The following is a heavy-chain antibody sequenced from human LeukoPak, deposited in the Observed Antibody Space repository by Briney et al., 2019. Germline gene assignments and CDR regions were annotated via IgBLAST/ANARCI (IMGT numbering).Heavy chain of an antibody. V-gene: IGHV1-69*06. CDR3: ASAYYYDSSGYYNY. CDR1: GYTFTSYG. Sequence: SVTVSCKASGYTFTSYGISWVRQAPGQGLEWMGGIIPIFGTANYAQKFQGRVTITADKSTSTAYMELSSLRSEDTAVYYCASAYYYDSSGYYNYWGQGTLVTVSS. D-gene: IGHD3-22*01. J-gene: IGHJ4*02. CDR2: IIPIFGTA.